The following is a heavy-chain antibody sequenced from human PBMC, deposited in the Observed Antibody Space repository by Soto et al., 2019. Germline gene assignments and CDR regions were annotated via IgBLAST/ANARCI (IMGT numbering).Heavy chain of an antibody. D-gene: IGHD3-3*01. J-gene: IGHJ4*02. V-gene: IGHV1-46*01. CDR2: INPSGGST. CDR1: GYTFTSYY. Sequence: ASVKVSCKASGYTFTSYYMHWVRQAPGQGLEWMGIINPSGGSTSYAQKFQGRVTLTRDTSTSTVYMELSSLRSEDTAVYYCARVGGGYYDFWSALDYWGQGTLVTVSS. CDR3: ARVGGGYYDFWSALDY.